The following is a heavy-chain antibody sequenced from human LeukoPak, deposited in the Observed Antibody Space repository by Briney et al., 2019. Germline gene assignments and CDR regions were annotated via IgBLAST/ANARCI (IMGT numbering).Heavy chain of an antibody. CDR3: VRDSGSSYGYYFLH. CDR2: ISSSSSHM. D-gene: IGHD1-26*01. J-gene: IGHJ1*01. CDR1: GFTFNSYS. Sequence: PGGSLRPSCAASGFTFNSYSMYWVRQAPGKGLEWVSSISSSSSHMFYADSVKGRFSISRDNANNSLYLQMNSLRAEDTAVYYCVRDSGSSYGYYFLHWGQGTLVTVSS. V-gene: IGHV3-21*01.